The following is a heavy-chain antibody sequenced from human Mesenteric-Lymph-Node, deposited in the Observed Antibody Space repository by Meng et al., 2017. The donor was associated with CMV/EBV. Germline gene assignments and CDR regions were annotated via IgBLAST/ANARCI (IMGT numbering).Heavy chain of an antibody. CDR3: ARTDTAMVTGGMDV. J-gene: IGHJ6*02. V-gene: IGHV4-59*01. CDR1: GGSISSYY. D-gene: IGHD5-18*01. CDR2: ITYTGNT. Sequence: SETLSLTCTVSGGSISSYYWSWVRQPPGKGLECLGYITYTGNTNYRSTLRSRLTISVDTSKNQFSLKLSSVTAADTAVYYCARTDTAMVTGGMDVWGQGSTVTVSS.